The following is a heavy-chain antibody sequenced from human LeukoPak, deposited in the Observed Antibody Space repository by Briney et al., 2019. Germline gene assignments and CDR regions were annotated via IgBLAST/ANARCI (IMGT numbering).Heavy chain of an antibody. D-gene: IGHD3-10*01. CDR2: ISYDGSNK. Sequence: PGGSLRLSCAASGFTFSSYAMHWVRQAPGKGLEWVAVISYDGSNKYYADSVKGRFTISRDNSKSTLYLQMNSLRAEDTAVYYCARELSAPGYYGSGGGTFGYFDYWGQGTLVTVSS. J-gene: IGHJ4*02. CDR3: ARELSAPGYYGSGGGTFGYFDY. V-gene: IGHV3-30-3*01. CDR1: GFTFSSYA.